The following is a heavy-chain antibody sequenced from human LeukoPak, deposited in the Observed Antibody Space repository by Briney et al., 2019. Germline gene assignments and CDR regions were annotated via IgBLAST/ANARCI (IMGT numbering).Heavy chain of an antibody. Sequence: SETLSLXCTVSGGSISSGDYYWSWIRQPPGKGLEWIGYIYYSGITYYNPSLKSRVTISVDTSKNQFSLKLSSVTAADTAVYYCARVGAKGVLRYFDWLSTGYYFDYWGQRTLVTVSS. CDR2: IYYSGIT. J-gene: IGHJ4*02. CDR3: ARVGAKGVLRYFDWLSTGYYFDY. D-gene: IGHD3-9*01. CDR1: GGSISSGDYY. V-gene: IGHV4-30-4*08.